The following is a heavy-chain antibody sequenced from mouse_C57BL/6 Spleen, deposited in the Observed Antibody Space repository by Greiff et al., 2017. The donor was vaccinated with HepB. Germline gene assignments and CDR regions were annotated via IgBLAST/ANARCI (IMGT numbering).Heavy chain of an antibody. CDR1: GYTFTDYY. CDR3: ASQIFSYYYGSSPFAY. Sequence: EVQLKQSGPELVKPGASVKISCKASGYTFTDYYMNWVKQSHGKSLEWIGDINPNNGGTSYNQKFKGKATLTVDKSSSTAYMELRSLTSEDSAVYYCASQIFSYYYGSSPFAYWGQGTLVTVSA. J-gene: IGHJ3*01. D-gene: IGHD1-1*01. V-gene: IGHV1-26*01. CDR2: INPNNGGT.